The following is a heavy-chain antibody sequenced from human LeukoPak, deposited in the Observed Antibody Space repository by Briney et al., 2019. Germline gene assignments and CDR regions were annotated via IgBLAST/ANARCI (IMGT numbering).Heavy chain of an antibody. CDR2: IKTKTDDGAT. Sequence: GGSLRLSCAASGFTFSNARMNWVRQAPGKGLEWVGRIKTKTDDGATDYSAPVKARFTISRDDSKTTLYLQMNGLKTEDTAIYYCTTYVGATAYWGQGTLVTVSS. CDR1: GFTFSNAR. V-gene: IGHV3-15*01. D-gene: IGHD1-26*01. J-gene: IGHJ4*02. CDR3: TTYVGATAY.